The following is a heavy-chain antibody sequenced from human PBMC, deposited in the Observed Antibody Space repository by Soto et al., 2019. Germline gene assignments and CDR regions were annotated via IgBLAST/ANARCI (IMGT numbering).Heavy chain of an antibody. V-gene: IGHV1-3*01. Sequence: SVKVSCKASGYSFTSYAMHWVRQAPGQRLEWMGWINAGNGNTKYSQKFQGRVTITRDTSASTAYMELSSLRSEDTAVYYCARSIVVVTALDYWGQGTLVTVSS. J-gene: IGHJ4*02. CDR3: ARSIVVVTALDY. D-gene: IGHD2-21*02. CDR2: INAGNGNT. CDR1: GYSFTSYA.